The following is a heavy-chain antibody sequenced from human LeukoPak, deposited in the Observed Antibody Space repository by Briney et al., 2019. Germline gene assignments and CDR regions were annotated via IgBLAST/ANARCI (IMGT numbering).Heavy chain of an antibody. CDR2: INPNSGGT. D-gene: IGHD2-2*01. V-gene: IGHV1-2*02. J-gene: IGHJ5*02. CDR3: ARVGYCSSTSCSYNWFDP. Sequence: ASVTVSCKASGYTFTGYYMHWVRQAPGQGLEWMGWINPNSGGTNYAQKFQGRVTMTRDTSISTAYMELSRLRSDDTAVYYCARVGYCSSTSCSYNWFDPWGQGTLVTVSS. CDR1: GYTFTGYY.